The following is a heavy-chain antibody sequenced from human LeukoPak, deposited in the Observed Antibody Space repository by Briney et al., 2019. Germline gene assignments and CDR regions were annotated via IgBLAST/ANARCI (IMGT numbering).Heavy chain of an antibody. J-gene: IGHJ4*02. Sequence: SETLSLTCTVSGGSITSYYWTWIRQPPGKGLEWIGYIYYTGSTKSNPSLKSRVTISLDMSKNQFSLKLSSVTAADTAIYYCASSYYYEGTRYFDYWGLGTLVTVSS. D-gene: IGHD3-22*01. V-gene: IGHV4-59*08. CDR1: GGSITSYY. CDR3: ASSYYYEGTRYFDY. CDR2: IYYTGST.